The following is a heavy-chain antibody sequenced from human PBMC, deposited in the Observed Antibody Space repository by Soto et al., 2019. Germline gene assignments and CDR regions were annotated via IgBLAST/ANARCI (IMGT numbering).Heavy chain of an antibody. V-gene: IGHV4-34*01. CDR3: ARDAQSYYYKITQYYFDS. J-gene: IGHJ4*02. Sequence: PSETLSLTCAVYGGSFSGYYWNWVRQSPRKGLEWTGEINHSGNTNYNPSLKGRVTISVDASKNQFSLNVSSVTATDSAVYYCARDAQSYYYKITQYYFDSWGQGTLVTVSS. CDR2: INHSGNT. D-gene: IGHD3-16*01. CDR1: GGSFSGYY.